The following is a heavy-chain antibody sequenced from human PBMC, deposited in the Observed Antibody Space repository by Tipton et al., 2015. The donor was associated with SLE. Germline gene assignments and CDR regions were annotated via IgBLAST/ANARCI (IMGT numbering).Heavy chain of an antibody. J-gene: IGHJ4*02. D-gene: IGHD7-27*01. Sequence: TLSLTYTVSGDSISRYYWSWIRQPPGKGLEWIGYIYYSGSTNYNPSLKSRITISLDTSKNQFSLKLNSVTAADTAVYYCARDPNGGYGSFDYWGLGALVTVSS. CDR3: ARDPNGGYGSFDY. V-gene: IGHV4-59*12. CDR2: IYYSGST. CDR1: GDSISRYY.